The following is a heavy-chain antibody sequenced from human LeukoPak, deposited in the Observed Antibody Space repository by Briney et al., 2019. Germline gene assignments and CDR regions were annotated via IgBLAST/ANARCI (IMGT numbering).Heavy chain of an antibody. Sequence: SETLSLTCAVYGESFSGYFWNWIRQAPGKGLEWIGEINNSGTTNYNPSLKSRVTISVDTSKNQFSLKLSSVTAADTAVYYCASLPRIAARPRQIDYWGQGTLVTVSS. CDR2: INNSGTT. V-gene: IGHV4-34*01. J-gene: IGHJ4*02. CDR3: ASLPRIAARPRQIDY. CDR1: GESFSGYF. D-gene: IGHD6-6*01.